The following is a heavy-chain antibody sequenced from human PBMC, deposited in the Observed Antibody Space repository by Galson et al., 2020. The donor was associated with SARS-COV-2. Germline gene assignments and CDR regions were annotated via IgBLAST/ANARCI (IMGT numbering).Heavy chain of an antibody. J-gene: IGHJ3*02. V-gene: IGHV3-33*06. CDR3: AKGGGAYDAFDI. CDR1: GFTFSSYG. D-gene: IGHD1-26*01. Sequence: GGSLRLSCAASGFTFSSYGMHWVRQAPGKGLEWVAVIWYDGSNKYYADSVKGRFTISRDNSKNTLYLQMNSLRAEDTAVYYCAKGGGAYDAFDIWGQGTMVTVSS. CDR2: IWYDGSNK.